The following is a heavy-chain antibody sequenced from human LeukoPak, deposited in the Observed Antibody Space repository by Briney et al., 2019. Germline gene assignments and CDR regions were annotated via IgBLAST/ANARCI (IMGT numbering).Heavy chain of an antibody. Sequence: GASVKVSCKASEYTFTGYYMHWVRQAPGQGLEWMGWINPNSGGTNYAQKFQGRVTMTRDTSISTAYMELSRLRSDDTAVYYCAGGPYYYDSSGTNFDYRGQGTLVTVSS. D-gene: IGHD3-22*01. CDR3: AGGPYYYDSSGTNFDY. CDR1: EYTFTGYY. V-gene: IGHV1-2*02. CDR2: INPNSGGT. J-gene: IGHJ4*02.